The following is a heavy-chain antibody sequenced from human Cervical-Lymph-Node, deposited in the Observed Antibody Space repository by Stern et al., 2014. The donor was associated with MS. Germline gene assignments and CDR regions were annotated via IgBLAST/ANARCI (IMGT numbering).Heavy chain of an antibody. CDR2: FRDSGST. CDR3: ARHYDRLLRSSFDS. D-gene: IGHD1-26*01. J-gene: IGHJ4*02. Sequence: VQLVESGPGLVKPSETLFLTCTVSGASISSSRDYWGWIRQPPGKGLEWIGSFRDSGSTYYNPPLKGRVTISVDTSTNQVSLKLTFLTAADTAVYFCARHYDRLLRSSFDSWGQGSLVTVSS. CDR1: GASISSSRDY. V-gene: IGHV4-39*01.